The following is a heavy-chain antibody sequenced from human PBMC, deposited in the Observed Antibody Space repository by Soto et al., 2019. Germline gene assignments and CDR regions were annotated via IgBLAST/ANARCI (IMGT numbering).Heavy chain of an antibody. CDR1: GGSLNQYT. V-gene: IGHV1-69*12. Sequence: QVQLVQSGAEVKKPGSSVKVSCKVSGGSLNQYTSSWVRQTPGQGLEWMGGIIPSFGRTSYAQKFQGRVTITADESTTTVNLELRGLRSEASAIDFCADLSLGYCSATTCPPDYWGQGTLVTVSS. J-gene: IGHJ4*02. CDR2: IIPSFGRT. D-gene: IGHD2-15*01. CDR3: ADLSLGYCSATTCPPDY.